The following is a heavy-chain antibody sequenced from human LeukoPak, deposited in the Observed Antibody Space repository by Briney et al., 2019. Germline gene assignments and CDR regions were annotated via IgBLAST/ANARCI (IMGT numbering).Heavy chain of an antibody. CDR3: AREALRYFDY. J-gene: IGHJ4*02. V-gene: IGHV3-53*01. CDR1: GFTVSSNY. CDR2: IYSGGTA. D-gene: IGHD3-9*01. Sequence: AGGSLRLSCAASGFTVSSNYMSWVRQAPGKGLEWVSVIYSGGTANYADSVEGRFTISRDNSKNTLYLQMNSLRAEDTAVYYCAREALRYFDYWGQGTLVTVSS.